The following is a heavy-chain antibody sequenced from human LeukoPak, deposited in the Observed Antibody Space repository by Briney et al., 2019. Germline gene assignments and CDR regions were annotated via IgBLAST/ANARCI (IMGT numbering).Heavy chain of an antibody. CDR2: VWSDGSNR. CDR1: GFTFNTYG. J-gene: IGHJ4*02. Sequence: GSLRLSCAASGFTFNTYGMHWVRQAPGKGLEWIAVVWSDGSNRFYADSVEGRFTISRDNSKNTLYLQMNSLRAEYTAVYYCAKQGSGYSSDYWGQGTLVTVSS. V-gene: IGHV3-30*02. CDR3: AKQGSGYSSDY. D-gene: IGHD5-18*01.